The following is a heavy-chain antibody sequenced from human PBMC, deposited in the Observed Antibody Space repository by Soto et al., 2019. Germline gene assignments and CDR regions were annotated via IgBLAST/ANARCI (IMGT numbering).Heavy chain of an antibody. CDR1: GATFTSST. CDR3: AAISSGYYRVFDY. V-gene: IGHV1-58*01. Sequence: VKVSCKASGATFTSSTVNWVRQARGQPPEWIGWILVGSGQTNSAQKFQGRVAITRDMSTYTAYLELNSLRSDDSAVYYCAAISSGYYRVFDYWGQGTPVTVSS. D-gene: IGHD3-22*01. J-gene: IGHJ4*02. CDR2: ILVGSGQT.